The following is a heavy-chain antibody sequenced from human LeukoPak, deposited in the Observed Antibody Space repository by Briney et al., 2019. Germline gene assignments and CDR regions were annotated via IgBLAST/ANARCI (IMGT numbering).Heavy chain of an antibody. V-gene: IGHV3-48*01. CDR3: ARRRKTS. CDR1: GGTFSSYS. CDR2: ISSSSSTI. Sequence: ASVKVSCKASGGTFSSYSMNWVRQAPGKGLEWVSYISSSSSTIYYADSVKGRFTISRDNAKNSLYLQMNSLRAEDTAVYYCARRRKTSWGQGTLVTVSS. J-gene: IGHJ4*02.